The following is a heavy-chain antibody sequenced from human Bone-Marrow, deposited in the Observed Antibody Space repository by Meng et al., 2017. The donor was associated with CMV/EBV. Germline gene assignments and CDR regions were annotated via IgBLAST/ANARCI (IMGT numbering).Heavy chain of an antibody. V-gene: IGHV1-18*01. CDR3: ARETGITMVRGIFGFEP. CDR1: GYTFTSYG. Sequence: ASVKVSCKASGYTFTSYGISWVRQAPGQGLEWMGWISAYNGNTNYAQKLQGRVTMTTDTSTSTAYMELRSLRSDDTAVYYCARETGITMVRGIFGFEPWGQGTLVNVSS. J-gene: IGHJ5*02. D-gene: IGHD3-10*01. CDR2: ISAYNGNT.